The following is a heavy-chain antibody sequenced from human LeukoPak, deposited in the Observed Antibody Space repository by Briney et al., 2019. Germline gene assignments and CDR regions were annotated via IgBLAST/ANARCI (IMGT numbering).Heavy chain of an antibody. CDR1: AFTFSDYS. Sequence: GGSLRLSCAASAFTFSDYSMNWVRQAPGKGLEWISYIDTSSSTMYYADSVMGRFTISRDNAKESLYLQMNSLGDEDTAVYYCAREDDSWGPNNLDLWGQGTMVTVSS. CDR2: IDTSSSTM. J-gene: IGHJ3*01. CDR3: AREDDSWGPNNLDL. D-gene: IGHD7-27*01. V-gene: IGHV3-48*02.